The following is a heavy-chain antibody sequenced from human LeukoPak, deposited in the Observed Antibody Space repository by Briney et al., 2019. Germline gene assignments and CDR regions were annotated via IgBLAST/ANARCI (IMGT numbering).Heavy chain of an antibody. CDR1: GFTFRIYA. D-gene: IGHD6-19*01. V-gene: IGHV3-23*01. CDR3: AKAVRSATNFDD. Sequence: GGSLRLSCAASGFTFRIYAMNWVRQAPGKGLGWVSSIRGIDGSTYYADSVKGRFTISRDNSKNTVYLQMNSLRGEDMAVYYCAKAVRSATNFDDWGQGTLVTVSS. J-gene: IGHJ4*02. CDR2: IRGIDGST.